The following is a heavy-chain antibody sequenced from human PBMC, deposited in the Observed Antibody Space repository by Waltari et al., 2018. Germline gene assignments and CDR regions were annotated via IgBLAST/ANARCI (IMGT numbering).Heavy chain of an antibody. CDR1: GGSFSGYY. CDR2: INHSGST. J-gene: IGHJ3*02. D-gene: IGHD6-19*01. Sequence: QVQLQQWGAGLLKPSETLSLTCAVYGGSFSGYYWSWLRQPPGKGLEWIGEINHSGSTNYNPSLKSRVTISVDTSKNQFSLKLSSVTAADTAVYYCARRPLPKWLVRIGHAFDIWGQGTMVTVSS. V-gene: IGHV4-34*01. CDR3: ARRPLPKWLVRIGHAFDI.